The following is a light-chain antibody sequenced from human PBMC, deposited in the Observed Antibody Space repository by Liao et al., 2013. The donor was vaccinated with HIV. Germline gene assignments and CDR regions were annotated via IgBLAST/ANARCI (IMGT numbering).Light chain of an antibody. CDR3: QAWDRYTYV. CDR2: YDR. J-gene: IGLJ1*01. V-gene: IGLV3-21*01. CDR1: NIGSKS. Sequence: SYELTQPPSVSVAPGKTARITCGGNNIGSKSVHWCQQKPGQAPVLVIYYDRDRPSGIPERFSGSNSGNTATLTISGTQAMDEADYYCQAWDRYTYVFGPGTKVTVL.